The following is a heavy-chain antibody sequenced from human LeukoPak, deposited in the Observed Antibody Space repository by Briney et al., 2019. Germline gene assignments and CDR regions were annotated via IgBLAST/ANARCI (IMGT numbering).Heavy chain of an antibody. CDR2: ISSRGAT. V-gene: IGHV3-66*01. J-gene: IGHJ6*02. CDR1: GFIVSNNY. D-gene: IGHD1-26*01. CDR3: ATRGRSGYYYGMDV. Sequence: GGSLRLSCAASGFIVSNNYMSCARQAPGKGLEWVSIISSRGATYYTDSVKGRFTISRDSSQNTLYLQMNSLRAEDTAVYYCATRGRSGYYYGMDVWGPGTTVTVSS.